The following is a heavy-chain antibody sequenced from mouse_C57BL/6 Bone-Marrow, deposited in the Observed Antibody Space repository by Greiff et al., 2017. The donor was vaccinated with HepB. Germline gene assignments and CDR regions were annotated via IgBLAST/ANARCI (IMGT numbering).Heavy chain of an antibody. J-gene: IGHJ2*01. CDR2: ISDGGSYT. CDR1: GFTFSSYA. V-gene: IGHV5-4*01. CDR3: ARDTHYYGSSY. D-gene: IGHD1-1*01. Sequence: EVQLVESGGGLVKPGGSLKLSCAASGFTFSSYAMSWVRQTPEKRLEWVATISDGGSYTYYPDNVKGRFTISRDNAKNNLYLQMSHLKSEDTAMYYCARDTHYYGSSYWGQGTTLTVSS.